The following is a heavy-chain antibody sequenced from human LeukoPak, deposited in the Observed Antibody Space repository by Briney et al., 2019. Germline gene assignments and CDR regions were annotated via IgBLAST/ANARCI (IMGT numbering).Heavy chain of an antibody. CDR3: ASVGYGSGWNQPPADY. V-gene: IGHV3-30*02. CDR1: GFSFTTYG. J-gene: IGHJ4*02. D-gene: IGHD6-19*01. CDR2: IRHDGSNQ. Sequence: PAGSLRLSSSTSGFSFTTYGMYWVRQAPGKGLDWVAHIRHDGSNQLYSDSVKGRFTLSRDNYSNTLFLLLDSLRSEDTAVYFCASVGYGSGWNQPPADYWGQDTLATVPS.